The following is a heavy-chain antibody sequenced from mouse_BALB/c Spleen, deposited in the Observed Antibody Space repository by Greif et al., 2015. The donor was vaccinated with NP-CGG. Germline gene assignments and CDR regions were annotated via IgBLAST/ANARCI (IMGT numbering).Heavy chain of an antibody. CDR3: ARYYHAMDY. CDR1: GYTFTSYW. V-gene: IGHV1S81*02. CDR2: INPSNGRT. J-gene: IGHJ4*01. Sequence: VQLQQSGAELVKPGASVKLSCKASGYTFTSYWMHWVKQRPGQGLEWIGEINPSNGRTNYNEKFKSKATLTVDKSSSTAYMQLSSLTSEDSAVYYCARYYHAMDYWGQGTSVTVSS.